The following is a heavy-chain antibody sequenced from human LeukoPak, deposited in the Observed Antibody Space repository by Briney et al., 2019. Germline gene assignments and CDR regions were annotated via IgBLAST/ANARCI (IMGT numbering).Heavy chain of an antibody. D-gene: IGHD5-12*01. J-gene: IGHJ4*02. CDR3: TTDPDYSDYDPRFGY. CDR1: GLTFSNGW. Sequence: PGGSLRLSCAASGLTFSNGWMSWVRQAPRKGLEWVGRIKSKSDGGTTDYAAPVKGRFTISRDDSKNTLYLQMNSLKTEDTAVYYCTTDPDYSDYDPRFGYWGQGTLVTVSS. CDR2: IKSKSDGGTT. V-gene: IGHV3-15*01.